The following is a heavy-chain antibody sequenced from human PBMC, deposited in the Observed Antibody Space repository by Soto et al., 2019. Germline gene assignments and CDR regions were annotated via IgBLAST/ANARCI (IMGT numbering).Heavy chain of an antibody. D-gene: IGHD4-17*01. Sequence: VQLLESGGGLVQPGGSLRLSCAASGFTFSSYAMSWVRQAPGKGLEWVSAISGSGGSTYYADSVKGRFTISRDNSKNTLYLQMNSLRAEDTAVYYCAKDDSEYGDYVLLFDYWGQGTLVTVSS. CDR2: ISGSGGST. J-gene: IGHJ4*02. V-gene: IGHV3-23*01. CDR3: AKDDSEYGDYVLLFDY. CDR1: GFTFSSYA.